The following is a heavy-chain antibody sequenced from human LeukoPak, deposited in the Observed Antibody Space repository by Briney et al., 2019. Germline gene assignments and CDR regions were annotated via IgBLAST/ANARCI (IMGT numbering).Heavy chain of an antibody. CDR3: ARGSSSSWYVYDY. V-gene: IGHV3-23*01. CDR1: GFIFSNYA. Sequence: GGSLRLSCVVSGFIFSNYAMTWVRQAPGKGLEWVSVISDSGGSTNYADSVKGRFTISRDNSKNMLYLQMNSLRAEDTAVYYCARGSSSSWYVYDYWGQGTLVTVSS. D-gene: IGHD6-13*01. CDR2: ISDSGGST. J-gene: IGHJ4*02.